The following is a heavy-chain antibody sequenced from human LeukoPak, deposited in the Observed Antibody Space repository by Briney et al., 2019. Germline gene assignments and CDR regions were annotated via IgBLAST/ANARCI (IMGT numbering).Heavy chain of an antibody. J-gene: IGHJ6*03. CDR1: GFTFSTYA. Sequence: PGGSLRLSCAASGFTFSTYATSWVRQAPGKGLEWVSSISGSDDNTYYADSVKGRFTISRDNSKNTLYLQMNSLRAEDTAVYYCAKGAGTTFRFRTYSYFYHMDVWGKGTTVTVSS. CDR2: ISGSDDNT. CDR3: AKGAGTTFRFRTYSYFYHMDV. D-gene: IGHD1-7*01. V-gene: IGHV3-23*01.